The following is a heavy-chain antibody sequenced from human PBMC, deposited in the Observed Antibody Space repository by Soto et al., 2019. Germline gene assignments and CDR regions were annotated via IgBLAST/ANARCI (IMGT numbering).Heavy chain of an antibody. D-gene: IGHD2-8*01. Sequence: GGSLRLSCTASGFTFGDYAMSWFRQAPGKGLEWVGFIRSQAYGGTTEYAASVKGRFTISRDDSKSIAYLQMNSLKTEDTAVYYCPRDPGSRGYCTNGVCPDYWGQGTRVTVSS. CDR1: GFTFGDYA. J-gene: IGHJ4*02. V-gene: IGHV3-49*03. CDR3: PRDPGSRGYCTNGVCPDY. CDR2: IRSQAYGGTT.